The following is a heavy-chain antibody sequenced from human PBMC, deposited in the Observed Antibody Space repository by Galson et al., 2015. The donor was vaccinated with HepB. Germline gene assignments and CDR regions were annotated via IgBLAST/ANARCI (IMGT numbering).Heavy chain of an antibody. D-gene: IGHD1-26*01. Sequence: SLRLSCAASGFTFSGSAMHWVRQASGKGLEWVGRIRSKANSYATAYAASVKGRFTISRDDSKNTAYLQMNSLKTEDTAVYYCTRSDRWELPTLEDWGQGTLVTVSS. J-gene: IGHJ4*02. CDR3: TRSDRWELPTLED. CDR2: IRSKANSYAT. V-gene: IGHV3-73*01. CDR1: GFTFSGSA.